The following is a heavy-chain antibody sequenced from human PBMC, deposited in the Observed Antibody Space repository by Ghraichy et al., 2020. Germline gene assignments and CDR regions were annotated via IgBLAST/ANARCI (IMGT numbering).Heavy chain of an antibody. D-gene: IGHD3-10*01. Sequence: SETLSLTCTVSGGSISSYYWSWIRQPAGKGLEWIGRIYTSGSPNYNPSLKSRVTMSVDTSKNQFSLKLSSVTAADTAVYYCARDSGPYYYGSEYYFDYWGQGTLVTVSS. V-gene: IGHV4-4*07. CDR3: ARDSGPYYYGSEYYFDY. CDR2: IYTSGSP. CDR1: GGSISSYY. J-gene: IGHJ4*02.